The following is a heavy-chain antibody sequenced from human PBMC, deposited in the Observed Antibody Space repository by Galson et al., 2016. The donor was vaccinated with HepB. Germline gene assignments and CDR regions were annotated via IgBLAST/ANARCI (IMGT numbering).Heavy chain of an antibody. D-gene: IGHD1-1*01. Sequence: LRLSCAASGFTFNTYAMSWVRQAPGKGLEWVSTLSASGGATYYSDSVKGRFTISRDNSKNTLYLQMNSLRDEDTAVYYCAKSRTGTTGPVEYWGQGTLVTVSS. V-gene: IGHV3-23*01. J-gene: IGHJ4*02. CDR1: GFTFNTYA. CDR2: LSASGGAT. CDR3: AKSRTGTTGPVEY.